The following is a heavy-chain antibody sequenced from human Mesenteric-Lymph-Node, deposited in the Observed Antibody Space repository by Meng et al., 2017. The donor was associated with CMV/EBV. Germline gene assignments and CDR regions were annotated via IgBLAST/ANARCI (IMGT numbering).Heavy chain of an antibody. CDR3: ARAWEPTTVVTGGGAFNY. V-gene: IGHV4-39*07. CDR1: GGSISSTTYY. D-gene: IGHD4-23*01. Sequence: GSLRLSCTVSGGSISSTTYYWGWIRQSPGKGLEWIGSIYYTGSTYYNPPLKSRATISVDTSNNQFSLKMSSVTDADTALYYCARAWEPTTVVTGGGAFNYWGQGTLVTVSS. J-gene: IGHJ4*02. CDR2: IYYTGST.